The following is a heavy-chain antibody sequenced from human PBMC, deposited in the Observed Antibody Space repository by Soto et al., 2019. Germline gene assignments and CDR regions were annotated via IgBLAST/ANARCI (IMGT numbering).Heavy chain of an antibody. Sequence: GGSLRLSCAASGFTFSSYAMSWVRQAPGKGLEWVSAISRSGGSTYYADSVKGRFTISRDNSKNTLYLQMNSLRAEDTAVYYCAKTIWNFGFLICYWGQGTLVTVSS. D-gene: IGHD1-7*01. CDR2: ISRSGGST. J-gene: IGHJ4*02. CDR1: GFTFSSYA. V-gene: IGHV3-23*01. CDR3: AKTIWNFGFLICY.